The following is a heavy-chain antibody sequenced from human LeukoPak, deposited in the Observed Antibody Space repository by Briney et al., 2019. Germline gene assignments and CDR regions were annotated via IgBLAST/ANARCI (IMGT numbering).Heavy chain of an antibody. V-gene: IGHV4-59*01. CDR3: ARRPGPQDPFDY. Sequence: SETLSLTCTVSGGSISSYYWSWIRQPPGKGLEWIGYIYYSGSTNYNPSLKSRVTISVDTSKNQFSLKLSSVTAEDTAVYYCARRPGPQDPFDYWGQGTLVTVSS. J-gene: IGHJ4*02. CDR2: IYYSGST. CDR1: GGSISSYY.